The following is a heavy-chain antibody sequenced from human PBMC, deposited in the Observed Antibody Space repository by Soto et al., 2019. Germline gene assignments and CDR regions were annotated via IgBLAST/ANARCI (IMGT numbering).Heavy chain of an antibody. J-gene: IGHJ6*02. CDR3: ASLMSSRYYYGMDV. CDR1: GGTFSSYT. V-gene: IGHV1-69*02. D-gene: IGHD3-10*01. Sequence: QVQLVQSGAEVKKPGSSVKVSCKASGGTFSSYTISWVRQAPGQGLEWMGRIIPILGIANYAQKFQGRVTITEDKSTSTAYMELSSLRSEDTAVYYCASLMSSRYYYGMDVWGQGTTVTVSS. CDR2: IIPILGIA.